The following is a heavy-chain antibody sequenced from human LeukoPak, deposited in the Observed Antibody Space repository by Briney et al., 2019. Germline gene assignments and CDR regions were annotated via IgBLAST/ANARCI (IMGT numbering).Heavy chain of an antibody. Sequence: PSETLSLTRAVYGGSFSGYYWSWIRQPPGKGLEWIGEINHSGSTNYNPSLKSRVTISVDTSKNQFSLKLSFVTAADTAVYYCARGHASYSYGFRYWGQGTLVTVSS. CDR3: ARGHASYSYGFRY. V-gene: IGHV4-34*01. CDR2: INHSGST. J-gene: IGHJ4*02. D-gene: IGHD5-18*01. CDR1: GGSFSGYY.